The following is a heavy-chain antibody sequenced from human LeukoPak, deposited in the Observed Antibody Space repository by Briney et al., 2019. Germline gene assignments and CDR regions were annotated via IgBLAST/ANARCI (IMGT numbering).Heavy chain of an antibody. CDR3: ANGGVVIPPFDY. Sequence: PGGSLRLSCAASGFAFSSYAMSWVRQAPGRGLEWLSSVSGSGGSTCYADSVKGRFTISRDNSKNTLYLQMNSLRAEDTAVYYCANGGVVIPPFDYWGQGTLVTVSS. D-gene: IGHD3-3*01. V-gene: IGHV3-23*01. J-gene: IGHJ4*02. CDR2: VSGSGGST. CDR1: GFAFSSYA.